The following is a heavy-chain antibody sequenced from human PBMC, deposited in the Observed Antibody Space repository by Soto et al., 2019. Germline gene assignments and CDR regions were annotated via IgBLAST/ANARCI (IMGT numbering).Heavy chain of an antibody. V-gene: IGHV4-31*03. J-gene: IGHJ4*02. Sequence: SETLSLICTVSGDSISSGGYYWSWIRQHPGKGLEWIGYIYYSGSTYYNPSLKSRVTISVDTSKNQFSLKLSSVTAADTAVYYCARFHYCSGGSCYPGGLDYWGQGTLVTVSS. CDR3: ARFHYCSGGSCYPGGLDY. CDR1: GDSISSGGYY. D-gene: IGHD2-15*01. CDR2: IYYSGST.